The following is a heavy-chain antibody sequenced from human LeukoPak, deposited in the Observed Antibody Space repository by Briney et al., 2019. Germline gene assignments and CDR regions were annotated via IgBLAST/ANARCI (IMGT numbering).Heavy chain of an antibody. J-gene: IGHJ6*03. CDR1: GGTFSSYA. CDR3: ARGLFALKYYYYMDV. CDR2: IIPIFGTA. V-gene: IGHV1-69*06. Sequence: ASVKVSCKASGGTFSSYAISWVRQAPGQGLEWMGGIIPIFGTASYAQKFQGRVTITADKSTSTAYMELSSLRSEDTAVYYCARGLFALKYYYYMDVWGKGTTVTVSS. D-gene: IGHD3-3*01.